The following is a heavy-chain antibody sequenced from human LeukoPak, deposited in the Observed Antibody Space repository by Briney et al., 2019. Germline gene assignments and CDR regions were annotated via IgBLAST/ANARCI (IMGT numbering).Heavy chain of an antibody. CDR1: GYSFSDYY. V-gene: IGHV4-34*01. CDR2: INHRAST. Sequence: PSETLSLTCAVYGYSFSDYYWTWIRQPPGKGLEWIGEINHRASTNYNPSPQRRVTISVDTSKNQFSLRLSSVTAADTAVYFCARGQVPAARGHNWFDPWGLGTLVTVSS. CDR3: ARGQVPAARGHNWFDP. D-gene: IGHD2-2*01. J-gene: IGHJ5*02.